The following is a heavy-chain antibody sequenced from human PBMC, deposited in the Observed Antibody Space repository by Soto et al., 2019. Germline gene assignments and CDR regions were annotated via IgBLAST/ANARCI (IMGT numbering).Heavy chain of an antibody. Sequence: QVQLVQSGAEVKEPGSSVKVSCKASGGGNLRDYRTTWVRRAPGQGLEWMGGIIPKLGSANYAQNFQGRVTVTADESMNTVYMKLRGLRSDDTADYYWARGGYGYNFGAVYWGQGTPVTVSS. D-gene: IGHD5-12*01. V-gene: IGHV1-69*01. CDR1: GGGNLRDYR. CDR2: IIPKLGSA. J-gene: IGHJ4*02. CDR3: ARGGYGYNFGAVY.